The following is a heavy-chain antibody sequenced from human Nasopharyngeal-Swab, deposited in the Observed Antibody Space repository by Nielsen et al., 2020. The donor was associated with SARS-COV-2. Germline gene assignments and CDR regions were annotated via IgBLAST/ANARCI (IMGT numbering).Heavy chain of an antibody. Sequence: GGSLRLSCAASGFTFSSYAMHWVRQAPGKGLEWVAVISYDGSNKYYADSVKGRFTISRDNSKNTLYLQMNSLRAEDTAVYYCARDRITMLRGVYLDYWGQGTLVTVSS. J-gene: IGHJ4*02. D-gene: IGHD3-10*01. CDR1: GFTFSSYA. CDR2: ISYDGSNK. CDR3: ARDRITMLRGVYLDY. V-gene: IGHV3-30-3*01.